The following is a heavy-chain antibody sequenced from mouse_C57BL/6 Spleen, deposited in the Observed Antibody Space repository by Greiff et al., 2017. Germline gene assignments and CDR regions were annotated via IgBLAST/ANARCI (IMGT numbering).Heavy chain of an antibody. CDR1: GYTFTDHI. V-gene: IGHV1-11*01. D-gene: IGHD2-4*01. Sequence: VQLQQSGAELASPGASVTLSCKASGYTFTDHIMTWVKKRPGQGLEWIGRIYPVSGETNYNQKFMGKATFSVDRSSSTMDMVLNSLAYEDPAVYYCGRTSDDYNWYFDVWGTGTTVTVSS. CDR2: IYPVSGET. CDR3: GRTSDDYNWYFDV. J-gene: IGHJ1*03.